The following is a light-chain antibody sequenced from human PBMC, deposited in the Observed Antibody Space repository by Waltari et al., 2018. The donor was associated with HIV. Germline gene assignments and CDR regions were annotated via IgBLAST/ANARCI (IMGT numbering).Light chain of an antibody. CDR1: QDIRHS. J-gene: IGKJ2*01. Sequence: DIQMTQSPSSLSAPIGDRVTITCRATQDIRHSLAWFQQKPGRAPNLLLYGASRLESGVPSRFSGSGSGTDYSLTINSLQPEDFATYYCQQYDSRPYTFGQGTKLEIK. CDR2: GAS. V-gene: IGKV1-NL1*01. CDR3: QQYDSRPYT.